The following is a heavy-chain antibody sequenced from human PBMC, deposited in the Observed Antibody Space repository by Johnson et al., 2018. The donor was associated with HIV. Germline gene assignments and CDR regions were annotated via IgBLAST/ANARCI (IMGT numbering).Heavy chain of an antibody. CDR2: ISYDGSNK. V-gene: IGHV3-30*04. CDR3: ARASVSSPRYSSSSDDAFDI. J-gene: IGHJ3*02. D-gene: IGHD6-6*01. Sequence: QVQLVESGGGVVQPGRSLRLSCAASGFTFSSYAMHWVRQAPGKGLEWVAVISYDGSNKYYADSVKGRFTIYRDNSKNTLYLQMNSLRAEDTAVYYCARASVSSPRYSSSSDDAFDIWGQGTMVTVSS. CDR1: GFTFSSYA.